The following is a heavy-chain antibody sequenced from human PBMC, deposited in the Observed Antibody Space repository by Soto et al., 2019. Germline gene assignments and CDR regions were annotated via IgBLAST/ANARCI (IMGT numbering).Heavy chain of an antibody. CDR3: ARSRGYSAYDGYYYAMDV. CDR1: GGSISTGGYY. CDR2: IYYSGST. D-gene: IGHD5-12*01. Sequence: SETLSLTCTVSGGSISTGGYYWSWIRQHPGKGLEWIGYIYYSGSTYYTPSLKSRVTISVDTSKNQFSLRLTSVTAADTAVYYCARSRGYSAYDGYYYAMDVWGQGTTVTAP. J-gene: IGHJ6*02. V-gene: IGHV4-31*03.